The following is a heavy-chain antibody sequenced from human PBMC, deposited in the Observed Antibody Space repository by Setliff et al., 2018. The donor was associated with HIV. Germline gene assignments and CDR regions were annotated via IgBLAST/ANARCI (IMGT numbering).Heavy chain of an antibody. V-gene: IGHV3-30*04. CDR2: ISYDGGNK. D-gene: IGHD2-15*01. CDR3: ARDRVDIVVVVAARGYYYYGMDV. Sequence: PGGSLRLSCAASGFTFSSYAMHWVRQAPGKGLEWVAVISYDGGNKYYADSVKGRFTISRDNSKNTLYLQMNSLRAEDTAVYYCARDRVDIVVVVAARGYYYYGMDVWGQGTTVTVSS. CDR1: GFTFSSYA. J-gene: IGHJ6*02.